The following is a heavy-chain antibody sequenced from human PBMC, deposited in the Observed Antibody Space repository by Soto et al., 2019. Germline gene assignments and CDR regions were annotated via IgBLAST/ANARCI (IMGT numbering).Heavy chain of an antibody. Sequence: SETLSLTCTVSGGSISRYYWNWIRQPPGKGLEWLGYIYYSGSTNYNPSLESRVTISVDTSKNQFSLRLSSVTAADTAVYYCARSQYTGYERPTFVSSFEYWGLGTLVTVSS. D-gene: IGHD1-20*01. V-gene: IGHV4-59*01. CDR2: IYYSGST. CDR1: GGSISRYY. CDR3: ARSQYTGYERPTFVSSFEY. J-gene: IGHJ4*02.